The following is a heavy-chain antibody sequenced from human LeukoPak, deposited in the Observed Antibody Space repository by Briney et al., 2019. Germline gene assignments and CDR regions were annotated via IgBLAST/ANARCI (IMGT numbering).Heavy chain of an antibody. CDR2: IYTTGST. CDR3: ARSWFSAGPADY. CDR1: GDSITSGIHY. J-gene: IGHJ4*02. Sequence: SETLSLTCTVSGDSITSGIHYWNWFRQPAGTGLEWIGRIYTTGSTNYNPSLKSRVTISVDTSKNQFSLKLTSVTAADTAVYYCARSWFSAGPADYWGQGTLVTVSS. D-gene: IGHD6-13*01. V-gene: IGHV4-61*02.